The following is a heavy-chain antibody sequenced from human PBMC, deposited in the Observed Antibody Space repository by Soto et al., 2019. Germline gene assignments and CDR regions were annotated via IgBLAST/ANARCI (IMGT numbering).Heavy chain of an antibody. CDR3: ARVTKTVGDYGMDV. Sequence: ASGKVSCKASGCTFSSYAISWVRQAPGQGLEWMGGIIPIFGTANYAQKFQGRVTITADKSTSTAYMELRSLGSEDTAVYYCARVTKTVGDYGMDVWAQGTRVTVSS. CDR2: IIPIFGTA. CDR1: GCTFSSYA. D-gene: IGHD1-26*01. V-gene: IGHV1-69*06. J-gene: IGHJ6*02.